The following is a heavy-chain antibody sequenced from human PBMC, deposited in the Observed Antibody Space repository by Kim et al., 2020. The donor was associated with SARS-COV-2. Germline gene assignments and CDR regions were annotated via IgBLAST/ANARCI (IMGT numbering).Heavy chain of an antibody. J-gene: IGHJ6*02. CDR3: AKGSGEHLEDGMDV. Sequence: ADSVKGRFTISRDNAKNSLYLQMNSLRAEDTALYYCAKGSGEHLEDGMDVWGQGTTVTVSS. V-gene: IGHV3-9*01. D-gene: IGHD1-26*01.